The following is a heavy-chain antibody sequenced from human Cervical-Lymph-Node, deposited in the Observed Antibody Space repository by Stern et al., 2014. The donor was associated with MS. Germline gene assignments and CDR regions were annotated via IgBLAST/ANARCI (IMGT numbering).Heavy chain of an antibody. CDR3: ARYCSSTSCPRTNAFDI. Sequence: QMQLAQSGAEVKKPGASVKVSCKASGYTFTSYGISWVRQAPGQGLEWMGRTSAYNGNTNYAQKLQGRVTMTTDTSTSTAYMELRSLRSDDTAVYYCARYCSSTSCPRTNAFDIWGQGTMVTVSS. J-gene: IGHJ3*02. V-gene: IGHV1-18*04. CDR2: TSAYNGNT. CDR1: GYTFTSYG. D-gene: IGHD2-2*01.